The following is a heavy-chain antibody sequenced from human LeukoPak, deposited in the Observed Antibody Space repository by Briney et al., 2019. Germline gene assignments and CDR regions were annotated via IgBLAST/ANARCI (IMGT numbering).Heavy chain of an antibody. CDR3: ARDSYRALEY. D-gene: IGHD1-14*01. CDR2: INQDGSET. CDR1: GFTFSSHW. Sequence: GGSLRLSCAGSGFTFSSHWMNWVRQTPGKGLEWVAHINQDGSETYYVDSVKGRFTISRDNAKNSLYLQMHSLRAEDTAVYYCARDSYRALEYWGQGTLVTVSS. J-gene: IGHJ4*02. V-gene: IGHV3-7*01.